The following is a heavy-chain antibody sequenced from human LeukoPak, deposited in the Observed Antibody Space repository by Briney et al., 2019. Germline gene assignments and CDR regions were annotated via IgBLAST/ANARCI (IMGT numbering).Heavy chain of an antibody. Sequence: PSETLSLTCTVSGGSISSGSYYWTWIRQPAGKGLEWIGRIYTSGGTDYNPSLKSRVTISVDTSKNQFSLKLSSVTAADTAVYYCARTTEAHSWRTRYYDYYMDVWGKGTTVTVSS. CDR2: IYTSGGT. CDR1: GGSISSGSYY. V-gene: IGHV4-61*02. J-gene: IGHJ6*03. D-gene: IGHD6-13*01. CDR3: ARTTEAHSWRTRYYDYYMDV.